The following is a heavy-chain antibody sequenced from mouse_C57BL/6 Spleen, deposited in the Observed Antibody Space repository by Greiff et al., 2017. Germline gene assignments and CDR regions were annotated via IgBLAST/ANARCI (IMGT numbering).Heavy chain of an antibody. CDR3: ARHYSNYPWFAY. Sequence: EVKLMESGGGLVQPGGSLKLSCAASGFTFSDYYMYWVRQTPEKRLEWVAYISNGGGSTYYPDTVKGRFTISRDNAKNALYLQMSRLKSEDTAMDYCARHYSNYPWFAYWVQGTLVTVSA. D-gene: IGHD2-5*01. CDR1: GFTFSDYY. J-gene: IGHJ3*01. V-gene: IGHV5-12*01. CDR2: ISNGGGST.